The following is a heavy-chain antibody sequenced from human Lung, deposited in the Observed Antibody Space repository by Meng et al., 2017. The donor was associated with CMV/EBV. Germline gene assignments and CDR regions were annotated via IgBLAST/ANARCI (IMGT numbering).Heavy chain of an antibody. D-gene: IGHD3-3*01. J-gene: IGHJ6*02. CDR2: IRYDGKNE. CDR3: AKETGPISGGYYYYGIDV. V-gene: IGHV3-30*02. Sequence: GGSXRLXCAASGFTFSSYGMHWVRQAPGKGLEGVAFIRYDGKNEYYADSVKGRFSISRDDSKNTLYLQMNSLRPEDTAVYYCAKETGPISGGYYYYGIDVWXQGTXVT. CDR1: GFTFSSYG.